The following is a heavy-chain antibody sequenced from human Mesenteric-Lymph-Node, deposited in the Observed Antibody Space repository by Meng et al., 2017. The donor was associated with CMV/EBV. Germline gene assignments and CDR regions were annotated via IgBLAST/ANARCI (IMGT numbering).Heavy chain of an antibody. J-gene: IGHJ5*02. CDR1: GFTFSSYG. Sequence: LSLSWAGSGFTFSSYGMHWVRQAPGRGLGWVEFIRYDGSNKYYADSVKGRFTLSRDNSKNTLYLQMNSLRAEDTAVYYCAHRARLDPWGQGTLVTVSS. CDR2: IRYDGSNK. D-gene: IGHD6-25*01. CDR3: AHRARLDP. V-gene: IGHV3-30*02.